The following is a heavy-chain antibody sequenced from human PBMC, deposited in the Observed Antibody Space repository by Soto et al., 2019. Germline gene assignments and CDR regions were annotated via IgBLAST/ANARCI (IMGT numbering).Heavy chain of an antibody. CDR3: ARNYYDSSDRDYLDY. J-gene: IGHJ4*02. Sequence: ASVKVSCKAPGYTFTSYYIHWVRQAPGQGLEWMGWINPITGGTNYAPKFQGRVTMTRDTSITTAYMELSRLRSDDKAVYYCARNYYDSSDRDYLDYWGQGTPVTVSS. CDR1: GYTFTSYY. D-gene: IGHD3-22*01. V-gene: IGHV1-2*02. CDR2: INPITGGT.